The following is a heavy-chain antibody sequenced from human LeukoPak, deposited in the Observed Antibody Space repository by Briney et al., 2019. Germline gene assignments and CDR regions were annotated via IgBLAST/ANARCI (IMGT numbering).Heavy chain of an antibody. V-gene: IGHV4-34*01. CDR1: GGSFSGYY. Sequence: SETLSLTCAVYGGSFSGYYWSWIRQPPGKGLEWIGEINHSGSTNYNPSLKSRVTISVDTSKNQFSLKLSSVTAADTAVYYCVCIAPGGPAPYWGQGTLVTVSS. D-gene: IGHD6-13*01. CDR3: VCIAPGGPAPY. CDR2: INHSGST. J-gene: IGHJ4*02.